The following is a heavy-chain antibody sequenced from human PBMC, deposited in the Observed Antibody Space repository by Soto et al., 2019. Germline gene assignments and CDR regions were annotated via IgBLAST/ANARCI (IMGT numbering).Heavy chain of an antibody. CDR2: IYPSGNT. CDR1: SGSIGSDNW. Sequence: QVQLQESGPGLVKPSGTLSLTCAVSSGSIGSDNWWSWVRQPPGKGLEWIGEIYPSGNTNYNPSLRSRVTISVDRSKNQFSLKLSSVTAADTAVYYCARTYCSGGSCYSAFDYWGQGTLVTVSS. V-gene: IGHV4-4*02. J-gene: IGHJ4*02. CDR3: ARTYCSGGSCYSAFDY. D-gene: IGHD2-15*01.